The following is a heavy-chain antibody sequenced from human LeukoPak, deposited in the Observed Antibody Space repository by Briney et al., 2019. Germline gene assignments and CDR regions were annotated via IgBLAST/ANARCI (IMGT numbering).Heavy chain of an antibody. V-gene: IGHV4-61*02. D-gene: IGHD1-26*01. CDR3: AREVRGIGYFDY. Sequence: SETLSLTCTVSGDSINDPSSYWNWIRQPAGKGLEWIGRFYISGSTYYNPSLKSRVTMSVDTSRNQFSLKLSSVTAADTAMYYCAREVRGIGYFDYWGRGTLVTVSS. CDR2: FYISGST. CDR1: GDSINDPSSY. J-gene: IGHJ4*02.